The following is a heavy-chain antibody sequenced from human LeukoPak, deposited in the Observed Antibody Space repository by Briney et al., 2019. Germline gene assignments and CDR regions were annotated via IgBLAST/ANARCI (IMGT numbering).Heavy chain of an antibody. CDR2: IYSGGST. CDR3: ATLGYCSSTSCRGDY. CDR1: GFTVSSNY. D-gene: IGHD2-2*01. J-gene: IGHJ4*02. V-gene: IGHV3-53*01. Sequence: GGSLGLSCAASGFTVSSNYMSWVRQAPGKGLEWVSVIYSGGSTYYADSVKGRFTISRDNSKNTLYLQMNSLRAEDTAVYYCATLGYCSSTSCRGDYWGQGTLVTVSS.